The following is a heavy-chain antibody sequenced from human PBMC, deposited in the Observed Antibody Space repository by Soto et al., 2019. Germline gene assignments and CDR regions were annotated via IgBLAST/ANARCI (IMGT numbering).Heavy chain of an antibody. D-gene: IGHD1-26*01. CDR2: IYYSGST. V-gene: IGHV4-39*01. J-gene: IGHJ4*02. Sequence: SETLSLTCTVSGGSISSSSYYWGWIRQPPGKGLEWIGSIYYSGSTYYNPSLKSRVTISVDTSKNQFSLKLSSVTAADTAVYYCARQMGARYFDYRGQGTLVTVSS. CDR1: GGSISSSSYY. CDR3: ARQMGARYFDY.